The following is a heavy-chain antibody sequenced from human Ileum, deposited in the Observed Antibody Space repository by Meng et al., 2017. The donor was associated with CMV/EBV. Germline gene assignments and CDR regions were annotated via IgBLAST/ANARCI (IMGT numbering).Heavy chain of an antibody. V-gene: IGHV1-8*01. CDR1: TYTSSTYD. Sequence: ASAKVFCKASTYTSSTYDINWVRQAPGQGLEWMGWMNPNSGNTGYAQKFQGRVTMTRDSSISTAYMELSSLRSEDTAVYYCARVESCNNADCYTGGYYYGMDVWGQGTTVTVSS. D-gene: IGHD2/OR15-2a*01. CDR3: ARVESCNNADCYTGGYYYGMDV. J-gene: IGHJ6*02. CDR2: MNPNSGNT.